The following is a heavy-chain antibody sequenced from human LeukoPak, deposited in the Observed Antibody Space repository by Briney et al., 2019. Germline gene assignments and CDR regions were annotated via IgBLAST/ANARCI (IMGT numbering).Heavy chain of an antibody. J-gene: IGHJ5*02. Sequence: ASVKVSCKASGYTFTSYGISWVRQAPAQGLELMGWISAYNGNTNYAHKLQGRVTMTTDTSTSTAYMELRSPGSAATAVYYCARLAARGGVFGSWGQGTLVTVSS. D-gene: IGHD6-6*01. CDR1: GYTFTSYG. CDR3: ARLAARGGVFGS. V-gene: IGHV1-18*01. CDR2: ISAYNGNT.